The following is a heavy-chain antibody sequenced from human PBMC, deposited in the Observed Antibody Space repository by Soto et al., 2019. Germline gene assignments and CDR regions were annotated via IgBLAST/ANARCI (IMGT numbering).Heavy chain of an antibody. CDR3: VKDDGGYPSTAPH. Sequence: EVQLLESGGGLVQPGGSLRLSCEAPGITISNYPMSWVRQAPGKGLDWVSGISGSGDRTYYADSAKGRFTISKDISKNSLSLQLDNLGVEDTAVYFCVKDDGGYPSTAPHWGQGTLVTVSS. D-gene: IGHD3-22*01. CDR2: ISGSGDRT. CDR1: GITISNYP. J-gene: IGHJ1*01. V-gene: IGHV3-23*01.